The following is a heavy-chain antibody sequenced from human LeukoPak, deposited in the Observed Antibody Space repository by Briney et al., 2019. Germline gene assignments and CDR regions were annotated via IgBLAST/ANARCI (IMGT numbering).Heavy chain of an antibody. CDR3: ARDPRTVRI. J-gene: IGHJ4*02. V-gene: IGHV3-48*04. CDR2: ISGNGGVI. CDR1: GLTFSSYW. Sequence: GGSLRLSCAASGLTFSSYWMSWVRQAPGKGLEWLSYISGNGGVIQYADSVKGRFTISRDNAKNLLYLQMDSLKVEDTAIYYCARDPRTVRIWGQGTLVTVSS. D-gene: IGHD1-1*01.